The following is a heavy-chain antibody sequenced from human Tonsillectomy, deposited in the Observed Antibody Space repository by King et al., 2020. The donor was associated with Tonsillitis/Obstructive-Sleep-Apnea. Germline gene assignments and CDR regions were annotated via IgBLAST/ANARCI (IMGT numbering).Heavy chain of an antibody. D-gene: IGHD1/OR15-1a*01. CDR3: AGVPTNWDKYYYYLDV. J-gene: IGHJ6*03. V-gene: IGHV4-61*01. CDR1: GGSISSTSYY. CDR2: IFYSGST. Sequence: HVQLQESGPGLVQPSETLSLTCTVSGGSISSTSYYWSWIRQPPGKGLEGIGDIFYSGSTNYNPSLKSRVSLSVDTSKSQFSLNLISVTASDTAVYYCAGVPTNWDKYYYYLDVWGEGTMVTVSS.